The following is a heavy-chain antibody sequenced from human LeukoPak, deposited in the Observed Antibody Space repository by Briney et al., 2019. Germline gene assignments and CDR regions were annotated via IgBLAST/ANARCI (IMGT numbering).Heavy chain of an antibody. D-gene: IGHD6-19*01. Sequence: SETLSLTCTVSGGSISSYYWSWIRQPPGKGLEWIGYIYYSGSTNYNPSLKSRVTISVDTSKNQFSRKLSSVTAADTAVYYCARDRYSSGWYGSGAFDIWGQGTMVTVSS. V-gene: IGHV4-59*01. CDR1: GGSISSYY. CDR2: IYYSGST. CDR3: ARDRYSSGWYGSGAFDI. J-gene: IGHJ3*02.